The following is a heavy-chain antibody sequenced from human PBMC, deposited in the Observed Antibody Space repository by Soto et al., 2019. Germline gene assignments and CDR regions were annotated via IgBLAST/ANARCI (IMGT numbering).Heavy chain of an antibody. D-gene: IGHD5-12*01. CDR3: ARVGGYRAYGEFDY. J-gene: IGHJ4*02. V-gene: IGHV4-61*01. Sequence: SETLSLTCTVSGGSVSSSRYYWSWIRQPPGKGLEWIGYIYYSGSTNYNPSLKSRLTMSIDTSKHQFSLKLTSVTAADTAVYYCARVGGYRAYGEFDYWGQGTRVTVSS. CDR1: GGSVSSSRYY. CDR2: IYYSGST.